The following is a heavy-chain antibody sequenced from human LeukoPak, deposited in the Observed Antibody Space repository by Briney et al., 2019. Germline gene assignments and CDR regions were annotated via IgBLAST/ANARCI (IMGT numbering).Heavy chain of an antibody. V-gene: IGHV4-38-2*01. J-gene: IGHJ4*02. CDR3: ARGTGPFWIVVVPAASYFDY. D-gene: IGHD2-2*01. CDR1: GYSISSGYY. CDR2: IYHSGST. Sequence: PSETLSLTCAVSGYSISSGYYWGWIRQPPGKGLEWIGSIYHSGSTYYNPSLKSRVTISVDTSKNQFSLKLSSVTAADTAVYYCARGTGPFWIVVVPAASYFDYWGQGTLVTVSS.